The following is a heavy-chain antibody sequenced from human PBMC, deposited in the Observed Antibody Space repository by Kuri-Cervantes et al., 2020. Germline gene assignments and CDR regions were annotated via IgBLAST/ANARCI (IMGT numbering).Heavy chain of an antibody. CDR2: IWYDRSDK. J-gene: IGHJ4*02. V-gene: IGHV3-33*01. CDR3: ARDCGGDCSHFDY. Sequence: LSLTCAASGFTFSNYGMHWVRQAPGKGLEWVAIIWYDRSDKYYADSVKGRFTISRDNSKNTLYLQMNSLRAEDTAVYYCARDCGGDCSHFDYWGQGTLVTVSS. D-gene: IGHD2-21*02. CDR1: GFTFSNYG.